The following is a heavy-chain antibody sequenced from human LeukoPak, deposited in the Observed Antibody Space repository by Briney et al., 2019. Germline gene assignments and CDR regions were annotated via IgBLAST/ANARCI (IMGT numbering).Heavy chain of an antibody. CDR2: ISYDGSNK. V-gene: IGHV3-30*18. CDR1: GFTFSSYG. Sequence: GGSPRLSCAASGFTFSSYGMHWVRQAPGKGLEWVAVISYDGSNKYYADSVKGRFTISRDNPKNTLYLQMNSLRAEDTAVYYCAKPLVPYYYYYGMDVWGQGTTVTVSS. J-gene: IGHJ6*02. CDR3: AKPLVPYYYYYGMDV. D-gene: IGHD6-13*01.